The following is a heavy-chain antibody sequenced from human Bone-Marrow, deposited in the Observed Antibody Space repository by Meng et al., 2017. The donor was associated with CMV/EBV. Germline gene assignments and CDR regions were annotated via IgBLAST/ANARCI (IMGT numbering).Heavy chain of an antibody. CDR1: GFTFSSYA. Sequence: GGSLRLSCAASGFTFSSYAMHWVRQAPGKGLEWVAVISYDGSNKYYADSVKGRFTISRDNSKNTLYLQMNSLRAEDTAVYYCARLSADFWSGYYSYYFDYWGQGTLVTVSS. CDR3: ARLSADFWSGYYSYYFDY. V-gene: IGHV3-30*04. J-gene: IGHJ4*02. CDR2: ISYDGSNK. D-gene: IGHD3-3*01.